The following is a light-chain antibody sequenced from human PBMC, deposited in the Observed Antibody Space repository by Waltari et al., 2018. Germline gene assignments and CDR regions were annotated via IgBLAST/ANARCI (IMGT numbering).Light chain of an antibody. V-gene: IGKV4-1*01. CDR1: QSVLSGSNNKNY. J-gene: IGKJ1*01. CDR2: WAS. Sequence: DIVMTQSPDSLAVSLGERATINCKSSQSVLSGSNNKNYLVWYQQKPGQPPQLLIYWASTRESGVPDRFTGSGSGTDFTLTISSLQAEDVAVYYCQQFYNTPWTFGQGTKVEIK. CDR3: QQFYNTPWT.